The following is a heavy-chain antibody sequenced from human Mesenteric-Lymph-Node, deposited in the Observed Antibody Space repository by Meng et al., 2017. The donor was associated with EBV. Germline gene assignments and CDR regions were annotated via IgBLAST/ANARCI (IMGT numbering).Heavy chain of an antibody. D-gene: IGHD1-26*01. CDR2: IYDSGIT. V-gene: IGHV4-61*01. CDR1: GGSVRGENFY. Sequence: QVHLQDSGPGLLKPSETLPSACTVLGGSVRGENFYWGGIRQPPGKGLEWIGFIYDSGITHYSPSLKRRVTIAVDTSKNQFSLELRSMTPADTALYYCARDRGWELLDYWGQGTLVTVSS. J-gene: IGHJ4*02. CDR3: ARDRGWELLDY.